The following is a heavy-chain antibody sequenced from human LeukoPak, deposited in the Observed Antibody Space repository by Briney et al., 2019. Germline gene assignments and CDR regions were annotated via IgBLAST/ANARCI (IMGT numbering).Heavy chain of an antibody. Sequence: PGRSLRLSCAGSGFTFGGYAMHWVRQTPGTGLEWVAIVAHDGNSAQYADSVKGRFTISKDNSRNTMSLQMDTLRPEDTGVYYCARDVSLYDGESGWFDPWGQGTLVIVSS. J-gene: IGHJ5*02. V-gene: IGHV3-30*19. CDR1: GFTFGGYA. CDR2: VAHDGNSA. CDR3: ARDVSLYDGESGWFDP. D-gene: IGHD3-10*01.